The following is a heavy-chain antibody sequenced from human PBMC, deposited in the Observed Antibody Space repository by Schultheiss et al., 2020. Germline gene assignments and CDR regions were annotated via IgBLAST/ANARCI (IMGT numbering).Heavy chain of an antibody. Sequence: GGSLRLSCAASGFTFSSYAMSWVRQAPGKGLEWVSGISGSGGSTYYADSVKGRFTISRDNSKNTLYLQMNSLRAEDTAVYYCAKDHEPYYDSSGYYDYWGQGTLVTVSS. CDR2: ISGSGGST. CDR1: GFTFSSYA. J-gene: IGHJ4*02. V-gene: IGHV3-23*01. D-gene: IGHD3-22*01. CDR3: AKDHEPYYDSSGYYDY.